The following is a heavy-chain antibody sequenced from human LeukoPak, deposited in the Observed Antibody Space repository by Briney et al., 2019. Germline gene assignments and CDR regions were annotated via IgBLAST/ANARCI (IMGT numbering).Heavy chain of an antibody. V-gene: IGHV1-8*01. Sequence: GASVKVSCKASGYTFTSYDINWVRQATGQGLEWMGWMNPNSGNTGYAQKFQGRVTMTRNTSISTAYMELSSLRSEDTAVYYCARGYDSSGSPDYWGQGTLVTVSP. J-gene: IGHJ4*02. CDR2: MNPNSGNT. CDR1: GYTFTSYD. CDR3: ARGYDSSGSPDY. D-gene: IGHD3-22*01.